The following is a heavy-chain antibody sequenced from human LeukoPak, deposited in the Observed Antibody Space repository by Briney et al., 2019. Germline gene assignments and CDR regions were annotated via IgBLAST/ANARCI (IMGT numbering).Heavy chain of an antibody. J-gene: IGHJ5*02. CDR2: IWYDGSNK. V-gene: IGHV3-33*01. D-gene: IGHD3-22*01. Sequence: PGRSLRLSCAASGFTFSSYGMHWVRQAPGKGLEWVAVIWYDGSNKYYADSVKGRFTISRDNSKNTLCLQMNSLRAEDTAVYYCARGGKDGYYDSSGPTDFDPWGQGTLVTVSS. CDR3: ARGGKDGYYDSSGPTDFDP. CDR1: GFTFSSYG.